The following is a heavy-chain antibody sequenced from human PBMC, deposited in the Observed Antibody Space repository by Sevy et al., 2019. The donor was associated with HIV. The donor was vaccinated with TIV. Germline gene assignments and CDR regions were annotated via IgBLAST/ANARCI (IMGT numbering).Heavy chain of an antibody. J-gene: IGHJ3*02. V-gene: IGHV3-30*02. D-gene: IGHD2-8*02. CDR2: IRNDGSHE. CDR3: ARDRKVLLVVYAIPFDAFDI. CDR1: GFTFSNHA. Sequence: GGSLRLSCTASGFTFSNHAMHWVRQGPGKGPEWVAFIRNDGSHEYYADSVKGRFTISRDNSKNTLYLQMNSLRPEDTAVHYCARDRKVLLVVYAIPFDAFDIWGQGTMVTVSS.